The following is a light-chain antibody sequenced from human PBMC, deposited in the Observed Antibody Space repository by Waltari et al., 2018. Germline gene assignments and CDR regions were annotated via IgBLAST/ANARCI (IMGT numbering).Light chain of an antibody. V-gene: IGLV10-54*01. Sequence: QAGLTQPPSVSRALRQTATLTCPGHSNNVGTQAAPWLQQHQGHPPKPLSYRNNNRPSGISERFSASRSGNTASLTITGLQPEDEADYYCSAWDSSLSAWVFGGGTKLTVL. CDR2: RNN. CDR3: SAWDSSLSAWV. CDR1: SNNVGTQA. J-gene: IGLJ3*02.